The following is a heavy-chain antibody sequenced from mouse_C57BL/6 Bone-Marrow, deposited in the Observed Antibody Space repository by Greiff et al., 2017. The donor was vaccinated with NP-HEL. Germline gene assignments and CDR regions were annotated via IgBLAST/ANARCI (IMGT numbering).Heavy chain of an antibody. CDR3: ASGDGYYHYYAMDY. V-gene: IGHV1-55*01. D-gene: IGHD2-3*01. CDR2: IYPGSGST. Sequence: QVQLQQPGAELVKPGASVKMSCKASGYTFTSYWITWVKQRPGQGLEWIGDIYPGSGSTNYNEKFKSKATLTVDTSSSTAYMQLSSLTSEDSAVYYCASGDGYYHYYAMDYWGQGTSVTVSS. J-gene: IGHJ4*01. CDR1: GYTFTSYW.